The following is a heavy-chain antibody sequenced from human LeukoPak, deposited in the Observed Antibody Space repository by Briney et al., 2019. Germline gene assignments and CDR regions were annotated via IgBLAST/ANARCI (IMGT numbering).Heavy chain of an antibody. V-gene: IGHV3-30*04. CDR1: GLTFNNYN. CDR3: ARVLSSSNFDY. J-gene: IGHJ4*02. D-gene: IGHD6-6*01. CDR2: ISYDGSNK. Sequence: GGSLRLSCAASGLTFNNYNMNWVRQAPDKGLEWVAVISYDGSNKYYADSVKGRFTISRDNSKNTLYLQMNSLRAEDTAVYYCARVLSSSNFDYWGQGTLVTVSS.